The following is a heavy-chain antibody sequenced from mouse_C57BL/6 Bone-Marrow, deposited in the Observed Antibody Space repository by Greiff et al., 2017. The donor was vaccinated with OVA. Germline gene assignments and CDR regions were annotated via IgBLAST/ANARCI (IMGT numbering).Heavy chain of an antibody. CDR3: TNIYFFAY. J-gene: IGHJ3*01. D-gene: IGHD2-1*01. V-gene: IGHV1-15*01. Sequence: VQLKESGAELVRPGASVTLSCKASGYTFTDYEMHWVKQTPVHGLEWIGAIDPETGGTAYNQKFKGKAILTADKSSSTAYMELRSLTSEDSAVYYCTNIYFFAYWGQGTLVTVSA. CDR1: GYTFTDYE. CDR2: IDPETGGT.